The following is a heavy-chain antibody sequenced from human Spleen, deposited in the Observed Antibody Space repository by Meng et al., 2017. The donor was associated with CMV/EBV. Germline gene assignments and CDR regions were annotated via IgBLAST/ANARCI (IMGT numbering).Heavy chain of an antibody. V-gene: IGHV4-59*01. Sequence: SETLSLTCTVSGGSSSSYYWSWIRQPPGKGLEWIAYIPHSDSTNYNPSLKSRVTISVDPSKNPFSLRLSSVTAADTAVYYCAGGGRGSGSYSYYFYYGMDVWGQGTTVTVSS. CDR2: IPHSDST. D-gene: IGHD3-10*01. J-gene: IGHJ6*02. CDR3: AGGGRGSGSYSYYFYYGMDV. CDR1: GGSSSSYY.